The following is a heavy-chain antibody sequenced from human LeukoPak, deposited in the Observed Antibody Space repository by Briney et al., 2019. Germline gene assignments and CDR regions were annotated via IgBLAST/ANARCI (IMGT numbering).Heavy chain of an antibody. V-gene: IGHV3-23*01. CDR1: GFTFSSYA. CDR3: AKDRSSDWYRFDY. J-gene: IGHJ4*02. CDR2: INGGAYST. D-gene: IGHD6-19*01. Sequence: TGGSLRLSCAASGFTFSSYAMTWVRQAPGKGLEWISAINGGAYSTSYADSVKGRFTISRDNSKNTLYLQMNSLRAEDTAVYYCAKDRSSDWYRFDYWGQGTLVTVSS.